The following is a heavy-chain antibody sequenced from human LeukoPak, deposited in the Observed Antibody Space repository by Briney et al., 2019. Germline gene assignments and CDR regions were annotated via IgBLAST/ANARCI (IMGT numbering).Heavy chain of an antibody. CDR1: GGTFSSYV. Sequence: ASVKVSCKASGGTFSSYVISWVRQATGRGLEWLGWMNPRDNTGYAQKFQGRVTLTRDKYINTAYMELSSLRSEDTAVYYCARYTQHYGFDIWGQGTMVTVSA. CDR2: MNPRDNT. J-gene: IGHJ3*02. V-gene: IGHV1-8*02. CDR3: ARYTQHYGFDI. D-gene: IGHD3-3*02.